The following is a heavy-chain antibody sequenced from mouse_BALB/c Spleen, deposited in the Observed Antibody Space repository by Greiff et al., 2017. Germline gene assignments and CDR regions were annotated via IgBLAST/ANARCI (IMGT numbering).Heavy chain of an antibody. CDR2: IWAGGSP. CDR1: GFSLTSYG. Sequence: VKLVESGPGLVAPSQSLSITCTVSGFSLTSYGVHWVRQPPGKGLEWLGVIWAGGSPNYNSALMSRLSISKDNSKSQVFLKMNSLQTDDTAMYYCARETGLRGFDYGGQGTTRTVSS. D-gene: IGHD2-2*01. V-gene: IGHV2-9*02. CDR3: ARETGLRGFDY. J-gene: IGHJ2*01.